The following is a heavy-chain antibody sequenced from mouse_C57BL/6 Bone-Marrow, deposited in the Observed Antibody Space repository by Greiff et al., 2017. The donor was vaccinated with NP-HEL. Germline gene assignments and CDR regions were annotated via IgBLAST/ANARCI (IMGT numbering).Heavy chain of an antibody. Sequence: EVQLQQSGPELVKPGASVKLPCKASGYTFTDYNMDWVKQSHGKSLEWIGDINPNNGGTIYNQKFKGKATLTVDKSSSTAYMELRRLTSEDTAVYYCARRRKLYYGSSYWYFDVWGTGTTVTVSS. J-gene: IGHJ1*03. V-gene: IGHV1-18*01. CDR3: ARRRKLYYGSSYWYFDV. D-gene: IGHD1-1*01. CDR2: INPNNGGT. CDR1: GYTFTDYN.